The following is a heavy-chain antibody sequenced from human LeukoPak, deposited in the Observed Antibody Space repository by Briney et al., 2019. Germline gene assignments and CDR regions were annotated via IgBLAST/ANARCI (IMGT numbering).Heavy chain of an antibody. CDR2: INHSGST. CDR1: GGSFSGYY. J-gene: IGHJ4*02. Sequence: PSETLSLTCAVYGGSFSGYYWSWIRQPPGKGLEWIGEINHSGSTNYNPSLKSRVTISVDTSKNQFSLKLSSVTAADTAVYYCARSRERDLVVPAAMGDAFDYWGQGTLVTVSS. V-gene: IGHV4-34*01. CDR3: ARSRERDLVVPAAMGDAFDY. D-gene: IGHD2-2*01.